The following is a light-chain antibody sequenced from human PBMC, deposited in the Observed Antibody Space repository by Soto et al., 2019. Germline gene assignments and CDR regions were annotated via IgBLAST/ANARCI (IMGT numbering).Light chain of an antibody. V-gene: IGLV2-14*03. Sequence: QSALTQPASVSGSPGQSITISCTGTSSDVGDYNYVSWFQQHPGKAPKLLIFDVSNRPSGVSSRFSGSKSGNTASLTISGLQADDEADYYCSSYTSTSSLDVFGTGTKVTVL. J-gene: IGLJ1*01. CDR1: SSDVGDYNY. CDR3: SSYTSTSSLDV. CDR2: DVS.